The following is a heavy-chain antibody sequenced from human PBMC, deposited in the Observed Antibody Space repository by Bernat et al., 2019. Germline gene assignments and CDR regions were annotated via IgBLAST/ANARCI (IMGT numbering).Heavy chain of an antibody. CDR3: AKIRDGSGYYPAAFDI. CDR1: GFTFDDYA. D-gene: IGHD3-22*01. CDR2: ISWDSGST. V-gene: IGHV3-9*01. Sequence: EVQLVESGGGLVQPGRSLRLSCAASGFTFDDYAMHWVRQAPGKGLEWVSGISWDSGSTGYADSVKSRLPISRANAKNSLSLQMNSLRAEDTALYYCAKIRDGSGYYPAAFDIWGQGTMVTVSS. J-gene: IGHJ3*02.